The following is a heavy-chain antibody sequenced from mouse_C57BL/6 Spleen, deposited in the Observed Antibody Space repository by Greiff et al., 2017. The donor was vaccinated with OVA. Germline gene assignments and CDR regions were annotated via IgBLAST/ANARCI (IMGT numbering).Heavy chain of an antibody. CDR2: ILPGSGST. CDR1: GYTFNGYW. CDR3: AKGNYYGSSPLYAMDY. D-gene: IGHD1-1*01. Sequence: VQLQQSGAELMKPGASVKLSCKATGYTFNGYWIEWVKQRPGHGLEWIGEILPGSGSTNYNEKFKGKATFTADTSSNTAYMQLSSLTTEDSAIYYCAKGNYYGSSPLYAMDYWGQGTSVTVSS. V-gene: IGHV1-9*01. J-gene: IGHJ4*01.